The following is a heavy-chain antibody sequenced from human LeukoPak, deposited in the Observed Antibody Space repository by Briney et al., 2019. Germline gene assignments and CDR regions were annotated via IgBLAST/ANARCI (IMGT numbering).Heavy chain of an antibody. D-gene: IGHD4-11*01. Sequence: ASVKVSCKASGYSFTGYYMHWVRQAPGQGLEWMGWINPNSGGTNSVQNFQGRVTMTRETSISTAYMELSRLRSDDTAVYYCARAENGYSHYERLGYWGQGTLVTVSS. CDR3: ARAENGYSHYERLGY. CDR1: GYSFTGYY. V-gene: IGHV1-2*02. J-gene: IGHJ4*02. CDR2: INPNSGGT.